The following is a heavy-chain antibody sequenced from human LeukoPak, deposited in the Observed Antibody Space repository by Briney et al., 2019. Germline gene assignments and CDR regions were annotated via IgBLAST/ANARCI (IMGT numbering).Heavy chain of an antibody. V-gene: IGHV1-18*01. Sequence: ASVKVSCKASGYTFTSYGISWVRQAPGQGLEWMGWISAYNGNTNYAQKLQGRVTMTTDTSTSTAYMELRSLRSDDTAVYYCARLKLKYSSGWYYFDYWGQGTLVTVSS. D-gene: IGHD6-19*01. CDR1: GYTFTSYG. CDR3: ARLKLKYSSGWYYFDY. CDR2: ISAYNGNT. J-gene: IGHJ4*02.